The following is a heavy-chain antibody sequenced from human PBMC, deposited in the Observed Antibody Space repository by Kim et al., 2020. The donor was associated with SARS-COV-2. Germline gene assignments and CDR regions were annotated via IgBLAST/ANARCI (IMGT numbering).Heavy chain of an antibody. CDR3: ARHVVDEILTGLHYYYYGMDV. Sequence: ASVKVSFKASGYTFTSYDINWVRQATGQGLEWMGWMNPNSGNTGYAQKFQGRVTMTRNTSISTTYMELSSLRSEDTAVYYCARHVVDEILTGLHYYYYGMDVWGQGTTVTVSS. CDR1: GYTFTSYD. CDR2: MNPNSGNT. J-gene: IGHJ6*02. V-gene: IGHV1-8*01. D-gene: IGHD3-9*01.